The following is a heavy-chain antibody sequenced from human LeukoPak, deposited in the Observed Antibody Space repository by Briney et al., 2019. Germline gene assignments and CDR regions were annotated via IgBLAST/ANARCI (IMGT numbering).Heavy chain of an antibody. CDR3: ARTAARRFDY. J-gene: IGHJ4*02. CDR1: GYTFNNHY. V-gene: IGHV1-46*02. CDR2: INPSGGSR. D-gene: IGHD6-6*01. Sequence: ASVKVSCKASGYTFNNHYIYWVRQAPGQGLEWMGMINPSGGSRSYAQKFQGRVTMTRDTSTSTVYMELSSLRSDDTAVYYCARTAARRFDYWGQGTLVTVSS.